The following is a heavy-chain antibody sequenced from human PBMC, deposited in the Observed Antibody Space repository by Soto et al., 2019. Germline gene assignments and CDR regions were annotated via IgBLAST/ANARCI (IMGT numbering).Heavy chain of an antibody. CDR2: ISYDGSDK. Sequence: QVQLVESGGGVVQPGRSLRLSCAASGFTFNNYGMHWVRQAPGKGLEWVAVISYDGSDKYYADSVMGRFTISRDNSKNTLSLQMNSLRAEDTAVYYCAKAHRTYGSGSYYGYYGLDVWGQGTTVTVSS. J-gene: IGHJ6*02. D-gene: IGHD3-10*01. CDR3: AKAHRTYGSGSYYGYYGLDV. CDR1: GFTFNNYG. V-gene: IGHV3-30*18.